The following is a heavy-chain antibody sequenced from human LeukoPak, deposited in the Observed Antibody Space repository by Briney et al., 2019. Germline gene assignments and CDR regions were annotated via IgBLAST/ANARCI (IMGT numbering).Heavy chain of an antibody. D-gene: IGHD5-12*01. CDR2: ISWNSGST. Sequence: GGSLRLSCAASGFTFDDYAMHWVRQAPGKGLEWVSGISWNSGSTGYADSVKGRFTISRDNAKNSLYLQMNSLRAEDTALYYCAKDLLGANPTIVDYWGQGTLVTVSS. CDR1: GFTFDDYA. J-gene: IGHJ4*02. CDR3: AKDLLGANPTIVDY. V-gene: IGHV3-9*01.